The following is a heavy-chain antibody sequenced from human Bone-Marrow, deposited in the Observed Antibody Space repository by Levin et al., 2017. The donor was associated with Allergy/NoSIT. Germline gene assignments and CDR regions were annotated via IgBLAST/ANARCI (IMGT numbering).Heavy chain of an antibody. Sequence: SETLSLTCNVSGASISSDTYYWNWIRQPPGKGLEWIGNIYYSGSTYYKPSLESRISISVDASKNQFSLSLTSVTAADTAVYYCATSLSCSVNFCYAHGGAFHIWGQGTMVTVSS. J-gene: IGHJ3*02. CDR3: ATSLSCSVNFCYAHGGAFHI. CDR2: IYYSGST. D-gene: IGHD2-2*01. V-gene: IGHV4-30-4*01. CDR1: GASISSDTYY.